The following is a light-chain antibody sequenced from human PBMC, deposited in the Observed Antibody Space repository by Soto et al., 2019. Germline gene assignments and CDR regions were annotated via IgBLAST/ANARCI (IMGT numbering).Light chain of an antibody. Sequence: EIVMTQSPVTLSVSPGERATLSCRASQSVSSKLAWYQQKPGQAPRLLIYGASTRATGIPARFSGSGSGTEFTLSISSLQSEDFAVYYCQQYNNWPQTFGQGTRVEFK. CDR2: GAS. CDR1: QSVSSK. CDR3: QQYNNWPQT. J-gene: IGKJ1*01. V-gene: IGKV3-15*01.